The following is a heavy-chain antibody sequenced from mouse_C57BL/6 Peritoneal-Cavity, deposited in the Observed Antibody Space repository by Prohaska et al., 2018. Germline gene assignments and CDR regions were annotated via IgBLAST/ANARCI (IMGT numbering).Heavy chain of an antibody. Sequence: TISFTGYSITSGYYWNWIRQFPGNKLEWMGYISYDGSNNYNPSLKNRISITRDTYKNQFFLKLNSVTTEDTATYYCASSNYAWFAYWGQGTLVTVSA. D-gene: IGHD2-5*01. CDR1: GYSITSGYY. V-gene: IGHV3-6*01. J-gene: IGHJ3*01. CDR2: ISYDGSN. CDR3: ASSNYAWFAY.